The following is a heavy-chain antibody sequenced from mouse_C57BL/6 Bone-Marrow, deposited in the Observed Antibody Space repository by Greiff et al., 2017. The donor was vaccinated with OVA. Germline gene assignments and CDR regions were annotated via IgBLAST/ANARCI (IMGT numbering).Heavy chain of an antibody. J-gene: IGHJ4*01. D-gene: IGHD2-4*01. V-gene: IGHV5-12*01. CDR1: GFTFSDYY. CDR3: ERQHYDFRHYYAMDY. Sequence: DVQLVESGGGLVQPGGSLKLSCAASGFTFSDYYMYWVRQTPEKRLEWVAYISNGGGSTYYPDTVKGRFTISRDNAKNTLYLQMSRLKSEDTAMYYYERQHYDFRHYYAMDYWGQGTSVTVSS. CDR2: ISNGGGST.